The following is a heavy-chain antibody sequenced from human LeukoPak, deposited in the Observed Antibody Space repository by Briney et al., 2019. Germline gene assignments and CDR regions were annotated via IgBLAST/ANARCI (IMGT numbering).Heavy chain of an antibody. Sequence: SETLSLTCSVSGGSISSSNYYWGWIRQPPGKGLEWIGSIYYSGTTYYNPSLKSRVTISIDTSKNQFSLKLSSVTAADTAVYYCASLGYSYGFSSFDYWGQGTLVTVSS. V-gene: IGHV4-39*07. CDR3: ASLGYSYGFSSFDY. CDR2: IYYSGTT. J-gene: IGHJ4*02. CDR1: GGSISSSNYY. D-gene: IGHD5-18*01.